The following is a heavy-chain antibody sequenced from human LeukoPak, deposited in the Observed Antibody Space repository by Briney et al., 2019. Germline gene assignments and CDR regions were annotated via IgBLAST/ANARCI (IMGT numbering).Heavy chain of an antibody. J-gene: IGHJ4*02. Sequence: GGSLRLSCAASGFSFNYYWMTWVRQPPGKGLEWVANIKHDGGEKYYVESVKGRFTISRDNANNSIYLQMNSLRAEDAAIYYCARDRRILGAAGTALDSWGQGTLVTVSS. CDR2: IKHDGGEK. D-gene: IGHD6-13*01. CDR1: GFSFNYYW. V-gene: IGHV3-7*03. CDR3: ARDRRILGAAGTALDS.